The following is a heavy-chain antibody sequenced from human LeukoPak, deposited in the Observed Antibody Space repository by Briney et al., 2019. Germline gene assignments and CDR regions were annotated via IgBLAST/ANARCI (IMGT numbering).Heavy chain of an antibody. V-gene: IGHV4-39*07. J-gene: IGHJ2*01. D-gene: IGHD3-10*01. CDR3: VRSPRMLWFGEVPDSWYFDL. CDR2: IYYSGST. Sequence: SETLSLTCTVSGGSLKSNSYYWGWIRQPPGKGLEWIGNIYYSGSTYYNPSLKSRATISVDTSKNQFSLKLNSVIAAATAMYYCVRSPRMLWFGEVPDSWYFDLWGRGTLVTVSS. CDR1: GGSLKSNSYY.